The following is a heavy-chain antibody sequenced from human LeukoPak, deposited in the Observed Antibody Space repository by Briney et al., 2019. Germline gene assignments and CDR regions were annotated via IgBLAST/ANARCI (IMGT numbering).Heavy chain of an antibody. Sequence: GGSLRLSCAASGFTVSRNYMSWVRQAPGKGPEWVSVIYSDGSTYYADSVKGRFTISRDTSKNTLYLQMNSLRTEDTAVYYCARDLAAGGTYPHYWGQGTLVSVSS. CDR1: GFTVSRNY. V-gene: IGHV3-53*01. CDR3: ARDLAAGGTYPHY. D-gene: IGHD6-13*01. J-gene: IGHJ4*02. CDR2: IYSDGST.